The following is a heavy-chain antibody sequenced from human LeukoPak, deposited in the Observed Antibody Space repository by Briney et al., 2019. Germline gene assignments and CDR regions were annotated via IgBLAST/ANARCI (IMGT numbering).Heavy chain of an antibody. J-gene: IGHJ4*02. CDR2: ISSSSSYI. V-gene: IGHV3-21*04. Sequence: GGSLRLSCAASGFTFSSYSMNWVRQAPGKGLEWVSYISSSSSYIYYADSVKGRFTISRDNSKNPLYLQMNSLRAEDTAVYYCAKDLSGTSRGSGSYTFDYWGQGTLVTVSS. CDR3: AKDLSGTSRGSGSYTFDY. CDR1: GFTFSSYS. D-gene: IGHD3-10*01.